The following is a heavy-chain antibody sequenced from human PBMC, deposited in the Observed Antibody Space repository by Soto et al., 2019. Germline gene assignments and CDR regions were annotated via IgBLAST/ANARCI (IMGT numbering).Heavy chain of an antibody. CDR3: AKAGGWCFDY. Sequence: DVQLLESGGGLGQPGGSLRLSCAASGFTFSSHAMSWVRQAPGKGLEWVSGISGSGGNTYYADSVKGRFTISRDNSKNTLYLQMNSLRAEDTAVYFCAKAGGWCFDYWGQGTLVTVSS. D-gene: IGHD6-19*01. CDR1: GFTFSSHA. J-gene: IGHJ4*02. V-gene: IGHV3-23*01. CDR2: ISGSGGNT.